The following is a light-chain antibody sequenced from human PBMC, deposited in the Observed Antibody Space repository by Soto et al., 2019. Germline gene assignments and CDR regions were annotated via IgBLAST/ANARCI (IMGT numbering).Light chain of an antibody. Sequence: EIVLTQSPGTLSLSPGERATLSCRASQSVSSSYLAWYQQKPGQAPRLLIYGASSRATGIPDRFSGSGSGTDFNLTISRLEPEDFAVYYCQQYGSSHFGGGTKVEIK. CDR1: QSVSSSY. J-gene: IGKJ4*01. CDR2: GAS. CDR3: QQYGSSH. V-gene: IGKV3-20*01.